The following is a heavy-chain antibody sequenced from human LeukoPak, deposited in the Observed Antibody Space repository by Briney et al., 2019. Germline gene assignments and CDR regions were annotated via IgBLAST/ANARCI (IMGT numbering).Heavy chain of an antibody. V-gene: IGHV3-48*03. D-gene: IGHD3-10*02. CDR2: ISSSGSTI. CDR1: GFTFSTYA. Sequence: GGSLRLSCTASGFTFSTYAMNWVRQAPGKGLEWVSYISSSGSTIYYADSVKGRFTISRDNAKNSLYLQMNSLRAEDTAVYYCAELGITMIGGVWGKGTTVTISS. CDR3: AELGITMIGGV. J-gene: IGHJ6*04.